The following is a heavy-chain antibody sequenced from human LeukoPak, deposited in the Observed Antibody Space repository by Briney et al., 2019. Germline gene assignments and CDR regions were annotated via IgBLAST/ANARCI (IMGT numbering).Heavy chain of an antibody. D-gene: IGHD3-3*01. CDR2: ISAYNGNT. CDR1: GYTFTSYG. Sequence: ASVKVCCTASGYTFTSYGISWVRQAPGQGLEWMGWISAYNGNTNYAQKLQGRVTMTTDTSTSTAYMELRSLRSDDTAVYYCARELLQYDFWSGHTPYYGMDVWGQGTTVTVSS. J-gene: IGHJ6*01. CDR3: ARELLQYDFWSGHTPYYGMDV. V-gene: IGHV1-18*01.